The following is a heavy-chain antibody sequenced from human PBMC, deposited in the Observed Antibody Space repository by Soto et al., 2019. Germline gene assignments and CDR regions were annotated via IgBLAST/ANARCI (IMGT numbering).Heavy chain of an antibody. Sequence: GASVKVSCKASGYTFTNNDVSWVRQATGQGLEWMGWVNPGSGDTGYAQKFQGRLTMTRDISIATAYMELNSLTSEDTAIYYCARMESFGSLNWFDPWGRGTLVTVSS. CDR2: VNPGSGDT. J-gene: IGHJ5*02. CDR3: ARMESFGSLNWFDP. V-gene: IGHV1-8*01. D-gene: IGHD5-18*01. CDR1: GYTFTNND.